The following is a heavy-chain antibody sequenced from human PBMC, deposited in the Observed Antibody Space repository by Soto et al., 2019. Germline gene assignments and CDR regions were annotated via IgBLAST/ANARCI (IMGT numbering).Heavy chain of an antibody. V-gene: IGHV3-15*01. CDR1: GFNFSDAW. Sequence: EVQLVESGGGLVKPGGSLRLSCAASGFNFSDAWMTWVRQAPGKGLEWVGRIKDKSDGERAHYAAPVKGRFTISRDASRSTMYLQMTSLKTEDTTVYFCTTNDFWGQGILVTVSS. CDR3: TTNDF. CDR2: IKDKSDGERA. J-gene: IGHJ4*02.